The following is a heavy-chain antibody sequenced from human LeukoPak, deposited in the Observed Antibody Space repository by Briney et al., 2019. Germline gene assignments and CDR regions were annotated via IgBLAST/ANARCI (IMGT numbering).Heavy chain of an antibody. Sequence: PSETLSLTCTVSGGSISSYYWSWIRQPPGKGLEWIGYIYYSGSTNYSPSLKSRVTISVDTSKNQFSLKLSSVTAADTAVYYCARVRIAVAGTRIGNWFDPWGQGTLVTVSS. CDR1: GGSISSYY. J-gene: IGHJ5*02. D-gene: IGHD6-19*01. CDR3: ARVRIAVAGTRIGNWFDP. V-gene: IGHV4-59*01. CDR2: IYYSGST.